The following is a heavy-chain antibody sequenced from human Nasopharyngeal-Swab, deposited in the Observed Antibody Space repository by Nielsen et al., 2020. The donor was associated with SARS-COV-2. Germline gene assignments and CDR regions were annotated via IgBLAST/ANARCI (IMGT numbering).Heavy chain of an antibody. CDR1: GFTFSSYS. J-gene: IGHJ6*03. Sequence: GESLKISCAASGFTFSSYSMNWVRQAPGKGLEWVSYISSSSSTIYYADSVKGRFTISRDNAKNSLYLQMNSLRAEDTAVYYCAKDGDGSGSYGDYYYYMDVWGKGTTVTVSS. CDR3: AKDGDGSGSYGDYYYYMDV. V-gene: IGHV3-48*01. CDR2: ISSSSSTI. D-gene: IGHD3-10*01.